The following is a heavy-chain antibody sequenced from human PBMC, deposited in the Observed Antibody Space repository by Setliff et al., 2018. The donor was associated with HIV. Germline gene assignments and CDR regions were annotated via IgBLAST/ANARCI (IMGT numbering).Heavy chain of an antibody. V-gene: IGHV4-34*01. D-gene: IGHD6-6*01. CDR1: GDSFIGYY. CDR2: IDHSGNT. J-gene: IGHJ4*02. Sequence: SETLSLTCAVYGDSFIGYYWTWIRQSPGKGLEWIGEIDHSGNTNYNPSPKSRITISADTSKNQFSLKLTSVSAADTAVYYCARFVGSSYYFDYWGQGTLVTVSS. CDR3: ARFVGSSYYFDY.